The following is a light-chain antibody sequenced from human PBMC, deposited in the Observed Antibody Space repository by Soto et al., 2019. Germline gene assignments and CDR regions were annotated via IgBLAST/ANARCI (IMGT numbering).Light chain of an antibody. CDR1: QSIFYSSNNKNY. V-gene: IGKV4-1*01. Sequence: DIVMTQSPDSLAVSLGERATINCKSSQSIFYSSNNKNYLTWYQQKPGQPPKLLIYWASTRESGVPDRFSGSGSGTDFTLTISSLQAEDVAVYYCHQYYSSPYTFGQGTKLEIK. CDR3: HQYYSSPYT. CDR2: WAS. J-gene: IGKJ2*01.